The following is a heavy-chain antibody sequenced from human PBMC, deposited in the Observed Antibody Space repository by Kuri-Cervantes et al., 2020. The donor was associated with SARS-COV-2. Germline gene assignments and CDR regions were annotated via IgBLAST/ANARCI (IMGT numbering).Heavy chain of an antibody. CDR2: INSGGSST. CDR3: ARYVGKSSYDFGRGAFDI. J-gene: IGHJ3*02. CDR1: GFTFSSYW. D-gene: IGHD3-3*01. Sequence: GESLKISCAASGFTFSSYWMHWVRQAPGKGLVWVPRINSGGSSTSYADSVKGRFTISRDNAKNTLYLQMNSLRAEDTAVYYCARYVGKSSYDFGRGAFDIWGQGTMVTVSS. V-gene: IGHV3-74*01.